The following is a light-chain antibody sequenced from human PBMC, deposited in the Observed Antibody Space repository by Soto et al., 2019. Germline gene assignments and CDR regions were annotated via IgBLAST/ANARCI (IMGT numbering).Light chain of an antibody. J-gene: IGKJ4*01. Sequence: EIVLTQSPATLSLSPGQRATLSCRASQSVYNYLAWYQQKPGQAPRLLIYDASNRATGIPARFSGSGSGTDFTLTISSLEPEDFAIYYCQQRTNWPPLTFGGGTKVEI. CDR3: QQRTNWPPLT. CDR2: DAS. V-gene: IGKV3-11*01. CDR1: QSVYNY.